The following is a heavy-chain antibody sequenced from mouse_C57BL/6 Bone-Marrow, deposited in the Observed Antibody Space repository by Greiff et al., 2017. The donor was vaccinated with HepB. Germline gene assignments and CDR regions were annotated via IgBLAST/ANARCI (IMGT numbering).Heavy chain of an antibody. CDR1: GYTFTDYY. Sequence: EVQLQQSGPELVKPGASVKISCKASGYTFTDYYMNWVKQSHGKSLEWIGDINPNNGGTSYNQKFKGKATLTVDKSSSTAYMELRSLTSEDSAVYYCASHGSSSWFAYWGQGTLVTVSA. CDR3: ASHGSSSWFAY. J-gene: IGHJ3*01. V-gene: IGHV1-26*01. D-gene: IGHD1-1*01. CDR2: INPNNGGT.